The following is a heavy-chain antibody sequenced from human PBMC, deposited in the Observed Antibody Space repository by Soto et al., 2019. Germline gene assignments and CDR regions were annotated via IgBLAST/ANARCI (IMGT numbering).Heavy chain of an antibody. CDR2: FSGGGDTT. D-gene: IGHD3-10*01. CDR1: GFTFNNYA. CDR3: AKGRGGSGSLTPRVDF. J-gene: IGHJ4*02. V-gene: IGHV3-23*01. Sequence: EVQLLESGGGLVQPGGSLGLSCAASGFTFNNYAMTWVGQAPGKGLEWVSAFSGGGDTTSYADSVKGRFTVSRDGSKNTLYLQMSSLRAEDTALYYCAKGRGGSGSLTPRVDFWGQGTLVTVSS.